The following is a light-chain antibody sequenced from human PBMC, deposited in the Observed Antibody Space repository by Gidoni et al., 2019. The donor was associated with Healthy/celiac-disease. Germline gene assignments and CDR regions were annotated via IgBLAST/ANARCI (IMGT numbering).Light chain of an antibody. CDR3: CSYAGSSTLV. V-gene: IGLV2-23*01. CDR2: EGS. Sequence: QSALTQPASASGSPGQSITISCTGTSSDVGRYNLVSWYQQHPGKAPNLMIYEGSKRPSGVSNRFSGSKSGNTASLTISGLQAEDEADYYCCSYAGSSTLVFGGGTKLTVL. CDR1: SSDVGRYNL. J-gene: IGLJ2*01.